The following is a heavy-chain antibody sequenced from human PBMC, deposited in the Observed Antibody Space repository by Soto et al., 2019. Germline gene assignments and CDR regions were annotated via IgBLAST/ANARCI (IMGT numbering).Heavy chain of an antibody. J-gene: IGHJ4*02. Sequence: SETLSLTCDVSSVSISSTYWLSWVRQPPGRGLEWIGEISHGGSTNYNPSLKSRVTISVDKSKNQFSLKLSSVTAADTAVYYCARSQRGTKDYWGQGTLVTVS. CDR3: ARSQRGTKDY. V-gene: IGHV4-4*02. CDR2: ISHGGST. D-gene: IGHD1-1*01. CDR1: SVSISSTYW.